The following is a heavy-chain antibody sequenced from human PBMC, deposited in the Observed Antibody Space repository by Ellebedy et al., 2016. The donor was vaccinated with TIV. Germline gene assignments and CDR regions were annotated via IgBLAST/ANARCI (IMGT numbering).Heavy chain of an antibody. V-gene: IGHV4-61*08. CDR2: IYYSGST. CDR1: GGSISSGGYY. J-gene: IGHJ4*02. Sequence: SETLSLTCTVSGGSISSGGYYWSWIRQSPGKGLEWIGYIYYSGSTNYNPSLKSRVTISVDTSKNQFSLKLSSVTAADTAVYYCARDVNLDYWGQGTLVTVSS. CDR3: ARDVNLDY.